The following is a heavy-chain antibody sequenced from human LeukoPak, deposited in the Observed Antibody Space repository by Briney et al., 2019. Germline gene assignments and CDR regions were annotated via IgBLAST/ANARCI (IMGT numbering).Heavy chain of an antibody. Sequence: SGGSLRLSCTVSGFTVSSNSMSWVRQAPGKGLEWVSFIYSDNTHYTDSVKGRFTISRDNSKNTLYLQMNSLRAEDTAVYYCAKRRGDCSNGQGCGDSWGQGTLVTVSS. CDR3: AKRRGDCSNGQGCGDS. D-gene: IGHD2-8*01. CDR1: GFTVSSNS. J-gene: IGHJ4*02. V-gene: IGHV3-53*01. CDR2: IYSDNT.